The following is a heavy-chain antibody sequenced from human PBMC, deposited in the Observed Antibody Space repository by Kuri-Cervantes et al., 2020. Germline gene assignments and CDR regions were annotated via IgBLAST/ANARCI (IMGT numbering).Heavy chain of an antibody. CDR1: GFTFSSYI. D-gene: IGHD2-15*01. CDR3: ARDVGCSGGSCYSPEMYYFDY. J-gene: IGHJ4*02. Sequence: GGSLRLSCAASGFTFSSYIMNWVRQAPGKGPEWVSYISSSSSTKYYVDSAKGRITISRDNAKNSLSLRMNGLRDEDTAVYYCARDVGCSGGSCYSPEMYYFDYWGQGTLVTVSS. CDR2: ISSSSSTK. V-gene: IGHV3-48*02.